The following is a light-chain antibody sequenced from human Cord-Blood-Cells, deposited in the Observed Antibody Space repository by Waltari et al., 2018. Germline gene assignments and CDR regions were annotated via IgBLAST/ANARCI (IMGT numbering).Light chain of an antibody. Sequence: DIQMTQSPSSLSASVGDRVTIACRASQSISRYLNWYQQKPGKAPKLLIYAASSLQSGVPSRFGGSGSGTEFTLTISSLQPEDFATYYCQQSYSTPPFTFGPGTKVDIK. CDR2: AAS. CDR3: QQSYSTPPFT. V-gene: IGKV1-39*01. J-gene: IGKJ3*01. CDR1: QSISRY.